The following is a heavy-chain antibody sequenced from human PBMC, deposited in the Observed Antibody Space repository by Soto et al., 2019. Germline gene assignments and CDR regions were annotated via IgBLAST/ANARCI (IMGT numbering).Heavy chain of an antibody. D-gene: IGHD2-2*01. Sequence: SETLSLTCAVSGGSISSGDYYWSWLPQHPGQGLEWNVYIYYSGSTYYNPSLKSRVTISVDTSKNQFSLKLSSVTAADTAVYYCARALYYCSSTSCYGEPTYYGMDVWGLGTTVTVSS. CDR3: ARALYYCSSTSCYGEPTYYGMDV. V-gene: IGHV4-31*11. CDR2: IYYSGST. J-gene: IGHJ6*02. CDR1: GGSISSGDYY.